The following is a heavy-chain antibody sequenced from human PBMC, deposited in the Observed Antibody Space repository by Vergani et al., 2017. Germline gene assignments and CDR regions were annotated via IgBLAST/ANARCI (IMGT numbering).Heavy chain of an antibody. J-gene: IGHJ6*03. CDR2: ISGSGGST. CDR3: AKGTEFWSGYDRYYYYYYMDV. Sequence: EVKLLESGGGLVKPGGSLRLSCAASGFTFSSYAMSWVRQAPGKGLEWVSAISGSGGSTYYADSVKGRFTISRDNSKNTLYLQMNSLRAEDTAVYYCAKGTEFWSGYDRYYYYYYMDVWGKGTTVTVSS. D-gene: IGHD3-3*01. CDR1: GFTFSSYA. V-gene: IGHV3-23*01.